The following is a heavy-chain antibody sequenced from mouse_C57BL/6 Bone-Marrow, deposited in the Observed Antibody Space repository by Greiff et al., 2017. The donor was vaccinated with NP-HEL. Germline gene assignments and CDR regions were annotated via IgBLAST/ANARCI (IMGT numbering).Heavy chain of an antibody. CDR1: GYTFTSYW. CDR3: ARSEPYYAMDY. J-gene: IGHJ4*01. CDR2: IDPNSGGT. Sequence: QVQLQQPGAELVKPGASVKLSCKASGYTFTSYWMHWVKQRPGRGLEWIGRIDPNSGGTKYNEKFKSKATLTVDKPSSTAYMQLSILTSEDSAVYYCARSEPYYAMDYWGQGTSVTVSS. V-gene: IGHV1-72*01.